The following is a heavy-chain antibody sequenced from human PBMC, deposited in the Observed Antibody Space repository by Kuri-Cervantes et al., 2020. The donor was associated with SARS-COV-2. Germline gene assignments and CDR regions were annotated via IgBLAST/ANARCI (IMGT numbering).Heavy chain of an antibody. CDR2: IIPILGTA. V-gene: IGHV1-69*10. CDR1: GGTFSSYA. CDR3: ARATSSSWEDWFDP. D-gene: IGHD6-13*01. J-gene: IGHJ5*02. Sequence: SVKVSCKASGGTFSSYAISWVRQAPGQGLEWMGGIIPILGTANYAQKFQGRVTMTTDTSTSTAYMELRSLRSDDTAVYYCARATSSSWEDWFDPWGQGTLVTVSS.